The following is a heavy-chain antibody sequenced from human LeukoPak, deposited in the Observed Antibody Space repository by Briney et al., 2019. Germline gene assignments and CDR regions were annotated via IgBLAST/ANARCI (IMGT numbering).Heavy chain of an antibody. Sequence: GASVKVSCKASGYTFTSYGISWVRQAPGQVLEWMGWISAYNGNTNYAQKLQGRVTMTTDTSTSTAYMELRSLRSDDTAVYYCARAIRREEQWLGTMGVWGQGTTVTVSS. J-gene: IGHJ6*02. CDR1: GYTFTSYG. D-gene: IGHD6-19*01. V-gene: IGHV1-18*01. CDR2: ISAYNGNT. CDR3: ARAIRREEQWLGTMGV.